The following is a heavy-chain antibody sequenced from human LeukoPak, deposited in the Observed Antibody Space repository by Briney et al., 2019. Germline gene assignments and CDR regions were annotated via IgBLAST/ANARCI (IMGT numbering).Heavy chain of an antibody. CDR1: GGSISSGGYY. V-gene: IGHV4-31*03. J-gene: IGHJ4*02. CDR3: AKDQGGWSNFDY. Sequence: PSQTLSLTCTVSGGSISSGGYYWSWIRQHQGKGLEWIGYIYYSGSPYYNPSLKSRVSISVDTSKNQFSLKLSSVTAADTAVYYCAKDQGGWSNFDYWGQGTLVTVSS. CDR2: IYYSGSP. D-gene: IGHD2-15*01.